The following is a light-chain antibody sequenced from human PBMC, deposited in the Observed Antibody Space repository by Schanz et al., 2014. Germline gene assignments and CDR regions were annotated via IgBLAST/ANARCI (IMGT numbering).Light chain of an antibody. Sequence: NFMLTQPHSVSDSPGKTITISCTRSSGSIASNHVQWFQQRPGSSPTTVIYEDKHRPSGVPDRFSGSIDSSSNSASLTISGLKTEDEADYYCQSYDSSSLGVFGGGTKLTVL. CDR1: SGSIASNH. J-gene: IGLJ3*02. CDR2: EDK. CDR3: QSYDSSSLGV. V-gene: IGLV6-57*01.